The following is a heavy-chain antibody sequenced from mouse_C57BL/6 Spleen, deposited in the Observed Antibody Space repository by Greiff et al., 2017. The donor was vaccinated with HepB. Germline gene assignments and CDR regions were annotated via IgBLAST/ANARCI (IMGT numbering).Heavy chain of an antibody. CDR3: ARNWVPY. Sequence: EVKLVESGGGLVKPGGSLKLSCAASGFTFSDYGMHWVSQAPEQGLEWVAYISSGSSSIYYADTVKGRFTISRDNAKNTLFLQMTSLRSEDTAMYYCARNWVPYWGQGTLVTVSA. J-gene: IGHJ3*01. V-gene: IGHV5-17*01. CDR2: ISSGSSSI. CDR1: GFTFSDYG.